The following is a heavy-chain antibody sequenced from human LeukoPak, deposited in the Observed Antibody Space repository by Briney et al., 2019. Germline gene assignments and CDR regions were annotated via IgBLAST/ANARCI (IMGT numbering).Heavy chain of an antibody. D-gene: IGHD6-19*01. V-gene: IGHV4-34*01. Sequence: SETLSLTCAVYGGSFSGYYWSWIRQPPGKGLEWIGEINHSGSTNYNPSLKSRVTISVDTSKNQFSLKLSSVTAADTAVYYCAGGKQWRSSFDYWGQGTLVTVSS. J-gene: IGHJ4*02. CDR3: AGGKQWRSSFDY. CDR2: INHSGST. CDR1: GGSFSGYY.